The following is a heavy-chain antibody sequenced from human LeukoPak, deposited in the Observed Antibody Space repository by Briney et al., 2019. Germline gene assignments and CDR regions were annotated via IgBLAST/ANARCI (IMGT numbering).Heavy chain of an antibody. V-gene: IGHV5-51*01. D-gene: IGHD6-13*01. J-gene: IGHJ4*03. Sequence: GESLSISPKGSGYSFTSYWSGWVRPMRGEGLEGMRSIYPRDSDARYSPSFQGEVNISADKSISTAYLQWSSLKASDAAMYYCARHTLTRGSSWYKYWGQGTLVTVSS. CDR3: ARHTLTRGSSWYKY. CDR2: IYPRDSDA. CDR1: GYSFTSYW.